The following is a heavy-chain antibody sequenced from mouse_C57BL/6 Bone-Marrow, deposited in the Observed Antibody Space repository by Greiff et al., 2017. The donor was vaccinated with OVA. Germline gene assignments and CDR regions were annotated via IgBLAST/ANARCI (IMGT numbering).Heavy chain of an antibody. CDR1: GYTFTEST. CDR2: FYPGSGSI. CDR3: ARHGYDYDGRAAWFAY. J-gene: IGHJ3*01. V-gene: IGHV1-62-2*01. Sequence: QVQLKESGAELVKPGASVKLSCKASGYTFTESTIHWVKQRSGQGLEWIGWFYPGSGSIKYNEKFKDKATLTADKSSSTVYMGLSRLTSEDSAVYFCARHGYDYDGRAAWFAYWGQGTLVTVSA. D-gene: IGHD2-4*01.